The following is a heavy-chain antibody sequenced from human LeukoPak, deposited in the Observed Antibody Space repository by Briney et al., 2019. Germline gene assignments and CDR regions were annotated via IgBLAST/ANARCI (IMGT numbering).Heavy chain of an antibody. D-gene: IGHD3-10*01. CDR2: INHSGST. J-gene: IGHJ4*02. V-gene: IGHV4-34*01. Sequence: KPSETLSLTCTVSGGSISSYYWSWVRQPPGKGLEWIGEINHSGSTNYNPSLKSRVTISVDTSKNQFSLKLSSVTAADTAVYYCARGVSGSYGYWGQGTLVTVSS. CDR1: GGSISSYY. CDR3: ARGVSGSYGY.